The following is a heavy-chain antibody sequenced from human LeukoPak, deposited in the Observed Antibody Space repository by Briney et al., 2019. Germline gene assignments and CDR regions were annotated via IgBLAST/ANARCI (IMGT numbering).Heavy chain of an antibody. J-gene: IGHJ6*03. Sequence: ASVKVSCKASGYTFTGYYMHWVRQAPGQGLEWMGWINPNSGGTNYAQKFQGRVTMTRDTSISTAYMELSRLRSDDTAVYYCAREGIPPSGDSYYYYMDVWGKGTTVTVSS. V-gene: IGHV1-2*02. CDR2: INPNSGGT. CDR3: AREGIPPSGDSYYYYMDV. CDR1: GYTFTGYY. D-gene: IGHD3-10*01.